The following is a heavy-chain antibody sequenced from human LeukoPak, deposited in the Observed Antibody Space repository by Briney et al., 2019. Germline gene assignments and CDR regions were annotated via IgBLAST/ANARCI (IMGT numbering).Heavy chain of an antibody. D-gene: IGHD2-2*01. Sequence: GVSVKVSCKASGGTFSINAITWVRQAPGQGLEWMGGIIPMSETPKYTQKFQGRVTIATDESTNTAYMELSSLRSEDTAVYYCARDKNSGECVSNSCYGVWPLDIWGQGTMVTVSS. CDR2: IIPMSETP. J-gene: IGHJ3*02. CDR3: ARDKNSGECVSNSCYGVWPLDI. V-gene: IGHV1-69*05. CDR1: GGTFSINA.